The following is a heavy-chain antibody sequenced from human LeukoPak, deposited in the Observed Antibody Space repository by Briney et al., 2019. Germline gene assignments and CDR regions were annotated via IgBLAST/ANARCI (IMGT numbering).Heavy chain of an antibody. D-gene: IGHD3-16*02. CDR1: GFTFSSYA. Sequence: GGSLRLSCAASGFTFSSYAMSWVRQAPGKGLEWVSATSGSGGSTYYADSVKGRFTISRDNSKNTLYLQMNSLRAEDTAVYYCAKMGDYDYVWGSYRYFDYWGQGTLVTVSS. J-gene: IGHJ4*02. CDR3: AKMGDYDYVWGSYRYFDY. CDR2: TSGSGGST. V-gene: IGHV3-23*01.